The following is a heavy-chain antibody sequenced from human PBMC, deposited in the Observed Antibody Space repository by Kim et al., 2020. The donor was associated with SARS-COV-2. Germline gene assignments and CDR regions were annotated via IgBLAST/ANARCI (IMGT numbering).Heavy chain of an antibody. CDR2: INHSGST. D-gene: IGHD3-10*01. CDR1: GGSFSGYY. J-gene: IGHJ4*02. CDR3: ARTRITMVRGVIPFDY. Sequence: SETLSLTCAVYGGSFSGYYWSWIRQPPGKGLEWIGEINHSGSTNYNPSLKSRVTISVDTSKNQFSLKLSSVTAADTAVYYCARTRITMVRGVIPFDYWGQGTLVTVSS. V-gene: IGHV4-34*01.